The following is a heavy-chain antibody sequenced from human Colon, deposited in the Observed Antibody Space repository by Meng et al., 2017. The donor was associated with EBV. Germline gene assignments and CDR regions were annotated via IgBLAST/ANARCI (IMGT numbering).Heavy chain of an antibody. J-gene: IGHJ4*02. Sequence: GAEVEEAGYARKISCKGSGYSFTSYWIGWVRQMPGKGLEWMGIVYPGDSDTRYSPSFQGQVTFSADKSISTAYLQWSSLKASDTAMYYCARVSRYGDYADYWGQGTLVTVSS. CDR3: ARVSRYGDYADY. V-gene: IGHV5-51*01. D-gene: IGHD4-17*01. CDR2: VYPGDSDT. CDR1: GYSFTSYW.